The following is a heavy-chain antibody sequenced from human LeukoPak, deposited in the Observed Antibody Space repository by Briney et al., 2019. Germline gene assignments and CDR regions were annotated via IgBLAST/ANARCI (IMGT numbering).Heavy chain of an antibody. CDR3: ARHTDYGGNSGFDY. D-gene: IGHD4-23*01. J-gene: IGHJ4*02. Sequence: PSETLSLTCTVSGGSISTYYWSWIRQPPGKGLEWIGYIYYSGSTNYKSSLKSRVTISVDTSKNQFSLKLSSVTAADTAVYYCARHTDYGGNSGFDYWGQGTLVTVSS. V-gene: IGHV4-59*08. CDR2: IYYSGST. CDR1: GGSISTYY.